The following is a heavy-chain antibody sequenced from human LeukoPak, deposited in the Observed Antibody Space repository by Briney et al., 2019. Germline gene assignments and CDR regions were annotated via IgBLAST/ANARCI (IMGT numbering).Heavy chain of an antibody. Sequence: GGSLRLSCAASGFTFDDYGMSWVRQAPGKGLEWVSGINWNGGSTGYADSVKGRFTISRDNAKNSLYLQMNSLRAEDTALYYCARVYSNYVFSYYYYMDVWGKGTTVTVSS. J-gene: IGHJ6*03. CDR2: INWNGGST. V-gene: IGHV3-20*04. CDR3: ARVYSNYVFSYYYYMDV. CDR1: GFTFDDYG. D-gene: IGHD4-11*01.